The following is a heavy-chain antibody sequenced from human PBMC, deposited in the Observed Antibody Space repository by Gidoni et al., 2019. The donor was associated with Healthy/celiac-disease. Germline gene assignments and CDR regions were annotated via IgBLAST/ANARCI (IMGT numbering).Heavy chain of an antibody. CDR1: GFPFDDYG. J-gene: IGHJ4*02. Sequence: ELQLVESGGGVVRPGGSLRLSCAASGFPFDDYGMSWVRQAPGKGLEWVDGINWNGGSTGYADSVKGRFTISRDNAKNSLYLQMNSLRAEDTALYYCARRSITMVRGVPTHFDYWGQGTLVTVSS. V-gene: IGHV3-20*04. D-gene: IGHD3-10*01. CDR2: INWNGGST. CDR3: ARRSITMVRGVPTHFDY.